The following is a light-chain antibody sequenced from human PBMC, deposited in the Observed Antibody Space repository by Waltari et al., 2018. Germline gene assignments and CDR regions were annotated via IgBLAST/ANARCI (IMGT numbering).Light chain of an antibody. Sequence: DIQMTQSPSTLSASVGDRVTITCRASQSISSWLAWYQQKPGKAPKLLIYDVSSLESGVPSRFSGSGSGTEFTLTIRSLQPDDFATYYCHQYNSYPWTFGQGTKVEIK. CDR3: HQYNSYPWT. J-gene: IGKJ1*01. V-gene: IGKV1-5*01. CDR1: QSISSW. CDR2: DVS.